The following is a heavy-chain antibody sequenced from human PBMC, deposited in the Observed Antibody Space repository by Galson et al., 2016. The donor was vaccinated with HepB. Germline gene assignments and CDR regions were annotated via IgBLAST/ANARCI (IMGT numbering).Heavy chain of an antibody. Sequence: SVKVSCKASGYSFTRYAIHWLRQAPGQRPEWMGWIYGGIGNTKYAEKFQGRVTFTRDKSANTAYMDLSSLRSEDTAVYYCARQYLSDTFDIWGQGTMVIVSS. CDR2: IYGGIGNT. V-gene: IGHV1-3*01. D-gene: IGHD4-11*01. CDR1: GYSFTRYA. J-gene: IGHJ3*02. CDR3: ARQYLSDTFDI.